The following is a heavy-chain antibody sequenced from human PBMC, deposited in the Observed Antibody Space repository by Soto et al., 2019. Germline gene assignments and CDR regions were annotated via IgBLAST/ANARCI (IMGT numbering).Heavy chain of an antibody. D-gene: IGHD3-22*01. V-gene: IGHV4-31*03. CDR3: ARRDRSGYSSWLDT. Sequence: QVQLQESGPGLVKPSQTLSLTCTVSGGSISDGYYWSWIRQHPGKGLEWIGSISYSGSASYNPSLKSRLTISVDRSKSQFSLNLSSVTAADTAMYYCARRDRSGYSSWLDTWGQGTLVTVSS. CDR1: GGSISDGYY. J-gene: IGHJ5*02. CDR2: ISYSGSA.